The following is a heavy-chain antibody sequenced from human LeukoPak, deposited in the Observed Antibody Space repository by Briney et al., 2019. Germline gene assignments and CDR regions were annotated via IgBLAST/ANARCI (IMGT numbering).Heavy chain of an antibody. Sequence: PSETLSLTCTVSGGSISSYYWSWIRQPPGKGLEWIGYIYYSGSTNYNPSLKSRVTISVDTSKNQFSLKLSSVTAADTAVYYCARTGRGTWWFDPWGQGTLVTVSS. J-gene: IGHJ5*02. CDR2: IYYSGST. CDR3: ARTGRGTWWFDP. V-gene: IGHV4-59*01. D-gene: IGHD1-7*01. CDR1: GGSISSYY.